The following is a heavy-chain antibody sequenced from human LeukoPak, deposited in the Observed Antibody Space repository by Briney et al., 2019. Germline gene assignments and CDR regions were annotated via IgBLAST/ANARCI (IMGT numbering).Heavy chain of an antibody. CDR3: ARTSGPRSYSSGWWPYAFDI. V-gene: IGHV3-21*01. Sequence: GGSLRLSCAASGFTFSSYAMSWVRQAPGKGLEWVSSINNVASHIYYAGSVRGRFTISRDNAKNTVYLQMNSLRAGDTAVYYCARTSGPRSYSSGWWPYAFDIWGQGTMVTVSS. J-gene: IGHJ3*02. CDR1: GFTFSSYA. D-gene: IGHD6-19*01. CDR2: INNVASHI.